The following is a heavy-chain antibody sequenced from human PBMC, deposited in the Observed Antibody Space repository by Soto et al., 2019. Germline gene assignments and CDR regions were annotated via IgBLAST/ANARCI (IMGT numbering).Heavy chain of an antibody. D-gene: IGHD2-15*01. CDR1: GGSISSYY. CDR2: IYYSGST. J-gene: IGHJ5*02. V-gene: IGHV4-59*08. CDR3: ARLGGHHQPLAP. Sequence: ASETLSLTCTVSGGSISSYYWSWIRQPPGKGLEWIGYIYYSGSTNYNPSLKSRVNISVDTSKNQFSLKLSSVTAADTAVYYCARLGGHHQPLAPWAQRTPVPVSS.